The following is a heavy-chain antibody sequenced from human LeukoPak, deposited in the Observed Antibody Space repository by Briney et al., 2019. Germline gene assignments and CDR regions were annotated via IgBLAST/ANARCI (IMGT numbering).Heavy chain of an antibody. CDR3: ARKMGGYSYGYNYYGMDV. D-gene: IGHD5-18*01. Sequence: ASVKVSCKASGYTFTSYYMHWVRQAPGQGLEWMGIINPSGGSTSYAQKFQGRVTMTRDTSTSTVHMELSSLRSEDTAVYYCARKMGGYSYGYNYYGMDVWGQGTTVTVSS. CDR2: INPSGGST. V-gene: IGHV1-46*03. CDR1: GYTFTSYY. J-gene: IGHJ6*02.